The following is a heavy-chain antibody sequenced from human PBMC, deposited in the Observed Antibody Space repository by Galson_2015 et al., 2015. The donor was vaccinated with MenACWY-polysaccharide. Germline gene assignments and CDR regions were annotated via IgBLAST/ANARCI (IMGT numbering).Heavy chain of an antibody. Sequence: CAISGDSVSSNSAAWSWIRQSPSRGLEWLGRTYYRSKWYNDYAVSVKSRITINPDTSKNQFSLPLNSVTPEDTAVYYCARVAGRDPFDYWGQGTLVTVSS. D-gene: IGHD6-19*01. CDR2: TYYRSKWYN. CDR1: GDSVSSNSAA. J-gene: IGHJ4*02. V-gene: IGHV6-1*01. CDR3: ARVAGRDPFDY.